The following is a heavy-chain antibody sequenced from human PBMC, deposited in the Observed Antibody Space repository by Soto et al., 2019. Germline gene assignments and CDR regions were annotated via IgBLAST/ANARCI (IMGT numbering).Heavy chain of an antibody. CDR2: IIPILGIA. J-gene: IGHJ4*02. Sequence: SVKVSCKASGGTFSSYTISWVRQAPGQGLEWMGRIIPILGIANYAQKFQGRVTITADKSTSTAYMELSSLRSEDTAVYYCARVGVVGATRNDYWGQGTLVTVSS. V-gene: IGHV1-69*02. D-gene: IGHD1-26*01. CDR1: GGTFSSYT. CDR3: ARVGVVGATRNDY.